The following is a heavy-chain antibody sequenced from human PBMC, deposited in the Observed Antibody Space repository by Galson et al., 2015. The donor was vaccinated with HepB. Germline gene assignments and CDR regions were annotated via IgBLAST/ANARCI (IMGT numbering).Heavy chain of an antibody. CDR2: ISWDGGTT. CDR1: GFTFDDYT. V-gene: IGHV3-43*01. CDR3: VKDLTYYYGSGISRAYGLDV. D-gene: IGHD3-10*01. Sequence: SLRLSCAASGFTFDDYTMHWVRQAPGKGLEWVSLISWDGGTTYYADSVKGRFTVSRDNSKHSLFLQMNSLRTQDTALYYCVKDLTYYYGSGISRAYGLDVWGQGTPVTVAS. J-gene: IGHJ6*02.